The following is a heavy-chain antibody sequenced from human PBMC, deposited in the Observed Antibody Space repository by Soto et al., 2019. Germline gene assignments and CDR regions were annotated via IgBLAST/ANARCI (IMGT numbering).Heavy chain of an antibody. CDR1: GGSFIGYY. CDR2: INHSGST. D-gene: IGHD2-15*01. J-gene: IGHJ5*02. CDR3: AKPVRYCSGGSCKYNWFDP. Sequence: SETLSLTCAFYGGSFIGYYWIWIRQPPGKGLEWIGEINHSGSTNYNPSLKSRVTISVDTSKNQFSLKLSSVTAADTAVYYCAKPVRYCSGGSCKYNWFDPWGQGTLVTVSS. V-gene: IGHV4-34*01.